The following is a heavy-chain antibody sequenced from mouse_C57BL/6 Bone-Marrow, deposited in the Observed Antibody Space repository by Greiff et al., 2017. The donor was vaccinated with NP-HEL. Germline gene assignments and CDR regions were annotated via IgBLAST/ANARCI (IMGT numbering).Heavy chain of an antibody. V-gene: IGHV5-4*01. J-gene: IGHJ2*01. D-gene: IGHD1-1*01. CDR2: ISDGGSYT. CDR3: AREEDYYGSSYYFDY. CDR1: GFTFSSYA. Sequence: EVKLMESGGGLVKPGGSLKLSCAASGFTFSSYAMSWVRQTPEKRLEWVATISDGGSYTYYPDNVKGRFTISRDNAKNNLYLQLSHLKYEDTAMYYCAREEDYYGSSYYFDYWGQGTTLTVSS.